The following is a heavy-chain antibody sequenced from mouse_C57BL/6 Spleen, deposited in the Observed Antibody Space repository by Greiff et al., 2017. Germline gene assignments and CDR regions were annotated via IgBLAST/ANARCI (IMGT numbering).Heavy chain of an antibody. CDR3: ARNWDGY. J-gene: IGHJ2*01. CDR1: GFNIKDYY. CDR2: FDPEDGET. D-gene: IGHD4-1*01. Sequence: EVQLQESGAELVKPGASVKLSCTASGFNIKDYYMHWVKQRTEQGLEWIGRFDPEDGETTSAPKFQGKATITADTSSNTAYLQLSSLTSEDTAVYYFARNWDGYWGQGTTLTVSS. V-gene: IGHV14-2*01.